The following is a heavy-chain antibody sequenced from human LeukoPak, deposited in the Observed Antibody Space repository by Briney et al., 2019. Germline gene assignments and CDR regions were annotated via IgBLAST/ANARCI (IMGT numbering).Heavy chain of an antibody. J-gene: IGHJ4*02. CDR2: AGWAGGTT. V-gene: IGHV3-43*01. D-gene: IGHD3-10*02. Sequence: LGGSLRLSCATCGFNFDRYTIHWVRQAPGKGLEWVSLAGWAGGTTFYSDSVGGRFTISRDSGRKSVYLQMNSLTTDDTAFYFCAKELDTMFFDYWGQGALVTVSS. CDR1: GFNFDRYT. CDR3: AKELDTMFFDY.